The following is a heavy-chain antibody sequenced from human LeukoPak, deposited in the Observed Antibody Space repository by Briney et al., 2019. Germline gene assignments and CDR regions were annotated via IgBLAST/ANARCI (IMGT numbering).Heavy chain of an antibody. J-gene: IGHJ4*02. CDR2: VDPEDGKT. CDR1: GYTLIDYF. V-gene: IGHV1-69-2*01. Sequence: RATVKISCKASGYTLIDYFVHWLQQAPGKGLEWMGRVDPEDGKTKYAEKFQGRVTITADTSINTIYMELSSLRSDDTAVYLCAVKTPFDYWGQGTLVTVSS. CDR3: AVKTPFDY.